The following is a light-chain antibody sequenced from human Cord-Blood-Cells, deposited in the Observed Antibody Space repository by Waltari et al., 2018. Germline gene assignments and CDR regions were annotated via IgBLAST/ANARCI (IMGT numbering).Light chain of an antibody. CDR3: QQYNNWPRT. CDR2: GAS. CDR1: QSVSSN. Sequence: EILLTQSPATLPVSPGERTPPPCRARQSVSSNLAWDQQKPGQSPRLLIYGASTRATGIPARFSGSGSGTEFTLTISSLQSEDFAVYYCQQYNNWPRTFGQGTKVEIK. J-gene: IGKJ1*01. V-gene: IGKV3-15*01.